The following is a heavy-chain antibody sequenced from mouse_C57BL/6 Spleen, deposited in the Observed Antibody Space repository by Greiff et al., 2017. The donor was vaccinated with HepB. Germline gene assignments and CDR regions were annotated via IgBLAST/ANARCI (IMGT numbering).Heavy chain of an antibody. CDR1: GFPFSDYG. D-gene: IGHD1-1*01. CDR2: ISSGSSTI. Sequence: EVQRVESGGGLVKPGGSLKLSCAASGFPFSDYGMHWVRQAPEKGLEWVAYISSGSSTIYYADTVKGRFTISRDNAKNTLFLQMTSLRSEDTAMYYCASHYYGSTYFDYWGQGTTLTVSS. J-gene: IGHJ2*01. V-gene: IGHV5-17*01. CDR3: ASHYYGSTYFDY.